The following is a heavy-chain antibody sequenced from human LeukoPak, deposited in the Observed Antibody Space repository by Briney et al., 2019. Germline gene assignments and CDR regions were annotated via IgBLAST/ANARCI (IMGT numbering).Heavy chain of an antibody. J-gene: IGHJ4*02. D-gene: IGHD3-22*01. CDR1: GGSVSSGSYY. CDR2: IYYSGST. Sequence: SETLSLTCTVSGGSVSSGSYYWSWIRQPPGKGLEWIGYIYYSGSTNYNPSPKSRVTISVDTSKNQFSLKLSSVTAADTAVYYCASYPYYYDSSGYYYDYWGQGTLVTVSS. CDR3: ASYPYYYDSSGYYYDY. V-gene: IGHV4-61*01.